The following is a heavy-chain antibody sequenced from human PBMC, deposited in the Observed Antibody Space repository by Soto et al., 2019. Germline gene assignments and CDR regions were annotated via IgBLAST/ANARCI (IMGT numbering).Heavy chain of an antibody. J-gene: IGHJ5*02. D-gene: IGHD3-9*01. Sequence: EVQLVESGGGLVQPGGSLRLSCAASGFTFSSYSMNWVRQAPGKGLEGVSHISSSSSSIYYADSVRGRFTISRDNAKNSLYLQMNSLRDADTAVYYCAREYDILTGYYNVGWFDPWGQGTLVTVSS. V-gene: IGHV3-48*02. CDR1: GFTFSSYS. CDR3: AREYDILTGYYNVGWFDP. CDR2: ISSSSSSI.